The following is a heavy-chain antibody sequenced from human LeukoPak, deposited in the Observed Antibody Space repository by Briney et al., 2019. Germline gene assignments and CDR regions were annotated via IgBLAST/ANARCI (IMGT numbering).Heavy chain of an antibody. CDR1: GGSFSGYY. Sequence: SSETLSLTCAVYGGSFSGYYWSWIRQPPGKGLEWIGEINHSGSTNYNPSLKSRVTISVDTSKNQFSLKLSSVTAADTAVYYCASEGRDGYNSPYYYYMDVWGKGTTVTVSS. CDR2: INHSGST. D-gene: IGHD5-24*01. CDR3: ASEGRDGYNSPYYYYMDV. J-gene: IGHJ6*03. V-gene: IGHV4-34*01.